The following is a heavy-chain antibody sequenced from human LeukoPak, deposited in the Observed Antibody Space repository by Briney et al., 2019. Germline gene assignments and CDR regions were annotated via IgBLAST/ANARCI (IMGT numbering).Heavy chain of an antibody. J-gene: IGHJ4*02. CDR3: ARGGLSIMGY. D-gene: IGHD2/OR15-2a*01. CDR2: ISSSGSTK. Sequence: GGSLRLSCGASGITFSSYSMNWVRQAPGKGLEWVSYISSSGSTKYYADSVKGRFTISRDNARNSLYLQMNSLRAEDTAVYFCARGGLSIMGYWGQGTLVTVS. CDR1: GITFSSYS. V-gene: IGHV3-48*01.